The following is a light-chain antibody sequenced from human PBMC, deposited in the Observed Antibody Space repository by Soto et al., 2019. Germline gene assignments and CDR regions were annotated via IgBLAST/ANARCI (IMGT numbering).Light chain of an antibody. CDR3: CSYAGSAIVV. CDR2: EGS. J-gene: IGLJ2*01. V-gene: IGLV2-23*01. Sequence: QSALTQPASVSGSLGQSITISCTGTSSDVGSYNLVSWYQQHPGKAPEVMIYEGSKWPSGVSNRFSGSKSGNTASLTISGLQAEDEADYYCCSYAGSAIVVFGGGTKLTVL. CDR1: SSDVGSYNL.